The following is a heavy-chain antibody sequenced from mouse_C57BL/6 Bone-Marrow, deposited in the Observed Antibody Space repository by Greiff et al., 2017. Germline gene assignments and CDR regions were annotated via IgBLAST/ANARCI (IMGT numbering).Heavy chain of an antibody. CDR1: GYTFTSYG. Sequence: VQLQQSGAELARPGASVKLSCKASGYTFTSYGISWVKQRTGQGLEWIGEIYPRSGNTYYNEKFKGKATLTADKSSSTAYMELRSLTSEDSAVYFCARAHLLEDDWGQGTTLTVSS. CDR2: IYPRSGNT. D-gene: IGHD2-1*01. V-gene: IGHV1-81*01. CDR3: ARAHLLEDD. J-gene: IGHJ2*01.